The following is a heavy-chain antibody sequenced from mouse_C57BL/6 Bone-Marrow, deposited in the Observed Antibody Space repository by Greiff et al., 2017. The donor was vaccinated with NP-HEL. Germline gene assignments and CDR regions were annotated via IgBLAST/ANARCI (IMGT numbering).Heavy chain of an antibody. CDR3: ASDGY. CDR1: GFTFSDYG. V-gene: IGHV5-17*01. CDR2: ISSGSSTI. Sequence: EVQLQQSGGGLVKPGGSLKLSCAASGFTFSDYGMHWVRQAPEKGLEWVAYISSGSSTIYYADTVKGRFPISRDNAKNTLFLQMTSLRSEDTAMYYCASDGYWGQGTLVTVSA. J-gene: IGHJ3*02.